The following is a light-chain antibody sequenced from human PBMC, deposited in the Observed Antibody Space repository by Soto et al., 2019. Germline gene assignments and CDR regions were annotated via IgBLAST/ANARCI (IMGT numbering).Light chain of an antibody. Sequence: DIQMTQSPSSLSASIGDRVTIACRASQGIISYLVWYQQKPGKAPKLLIHAASSLQSGVPSRFSGSGSGTDFTLTISNLQPEDFATYYCQQVKSYPFTFGGGTKVDIK. J-gene: IGKJ4*01. CDR2: AAS. CDR3: QQVKSYPFT. V-gene: IGKV1-9*01. CDR1: QGIISY.